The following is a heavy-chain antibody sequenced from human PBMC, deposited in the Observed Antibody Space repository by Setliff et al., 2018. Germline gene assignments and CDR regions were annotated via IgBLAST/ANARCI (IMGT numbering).Heavy chain of an antibody. V-gene: IGHV4-4*07. CDR3: ARKGISALSGAFDM. CDR2: IYTSGST. Sequence: TPSETLSLTCTVSGGSISNYYWSWIRQPAGKGLEWIGRIYTSGSTNYNPSLKSRVTMSVDTSKNQFSLKLSSVTAADTAVYYCARKGISALSGAFDMWGQGTMVTVSS. CDR1: GGSISNYY. D-gene: IGHD1-26*01. J-gene: IGHJ3*02.